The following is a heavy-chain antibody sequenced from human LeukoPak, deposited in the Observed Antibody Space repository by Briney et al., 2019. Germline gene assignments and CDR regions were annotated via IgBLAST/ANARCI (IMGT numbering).Heavy chain of an antibody. V-gene: IGHV5-51*01. D-gene: IGHD5-24*01. J-gene: IGHJ4*02. CDR3: ARGKDGYNYFDY. Sequence: GESLKISCKASGYNFATYWIGWVRQMPGKGLEWMGVIYPGDSESRYSLSFRGQVTTSVDTSINAAYLQWSSLKASDIAMYYCARGKDGYNYFDYWGQGTLVTVSS. CDR2: IYPGDSES. CDR1: GYNFATYW.